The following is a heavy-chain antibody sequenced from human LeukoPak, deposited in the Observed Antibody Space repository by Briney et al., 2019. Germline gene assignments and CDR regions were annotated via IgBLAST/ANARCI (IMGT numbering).Heavy chain of an antibody. D-gene: IGHD6-19*01. J-gene: IGHJ5*02. CDR3: ARHFPPMDPSGWNQGWFDT. V-gene: IGHV4-39*01. CDR1: DDFIRSNNYY. CDR2: IYYSGRT. Sequence: SETLSLTCTVSDDFIRSNNYYWGWVRQPPGKGLEWIGSIYYSGRTYHNPSLKSRVTISVDTSKNQFSLELSSVSAEDTAVYYCARHFPPMDPSGWNQGWFDTWGQGTLVTVSS.